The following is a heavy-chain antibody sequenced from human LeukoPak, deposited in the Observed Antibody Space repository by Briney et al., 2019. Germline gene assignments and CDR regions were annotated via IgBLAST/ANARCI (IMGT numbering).Heavy chain of an antibody. Sequence: ASVKVSCKVSGYTLTELSMHWVRQAPGKGLEWMGGFDPEDGETIYAQKFQGRVTITADESTSTAYMELSSLRSEDTAVYYCARGYRVTGTIPLYYYYGMDVWGQGTMVTVSS. CDR3: ARGYRVTGTIPLYYYYGMDV. V-gene: IGHV1-24*01. D-gene: IGHD1-1*01. J-gene: IGHJ6*02. CDR2: FDPEDGET. CDR1: GYTLTELS.